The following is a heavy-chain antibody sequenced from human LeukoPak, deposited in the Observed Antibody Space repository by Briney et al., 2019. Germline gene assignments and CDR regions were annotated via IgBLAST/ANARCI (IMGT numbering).Heavy chain of an antibody. D-gene: IGHD2-21*02. CDR1: GFTFSSYSMN. CDR3: ARQRTRRNIVVVTATPRSTNWFDP. Sequence: GSLRLSCAASGFTFSSYSMNWVRQPPGKGLEWIGSIYYSGSTYYNPSLKSRVTISVDTSKNQFSLKLSSVTAADTAVYYCARQRTRRNIVVVTATPRSTNWFDPWGQGTLVTVSS. V-gene: IGHV4-39*01. J-gene: IGHJ5*02. CDR2: IYYSGST.